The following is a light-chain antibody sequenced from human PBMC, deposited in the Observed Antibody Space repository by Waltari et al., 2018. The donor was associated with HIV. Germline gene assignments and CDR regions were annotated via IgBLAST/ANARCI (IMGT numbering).Light chain of an antibody. J-gene: IGKJ2*01. CDR3: MQALQTPRT. CDR2: LGS. V-gene: IGKV2-28*01. Sequence: DIVMTQSPLSLPVTPGEPASISCRSSQSLLHSNGYNYLDWYLQKPGQSPQLLIYLGSNRASGVPDRFSGSGSGTDFTLKISGVEAEDVGVYYCMQALQTPRTFGQGTKLEI. CDR1: QSLLHSNGYNY.